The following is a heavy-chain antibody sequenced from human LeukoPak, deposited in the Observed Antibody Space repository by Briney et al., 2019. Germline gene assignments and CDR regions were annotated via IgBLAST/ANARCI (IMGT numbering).Heavy chain of an antibody. J-gene: IGHJ4*02. Sequence: GGSLRLSCVASGFTFGKYWMSWVRQAPGKGLEWVANIKLDGSEKNYVDSVKGRFTISRDNTKNSLYLQMNSLRVEDTAVYYCARVEGGDSLAYYFDYWGQGALVTVSS. D-gene: IGHD4-17*01. CDR3: ARVEGGDSLAYYFDY. CDR1: GFTFGKYW. CDR2: IKLDGSEK. V-gene: IGHV3-7*01.